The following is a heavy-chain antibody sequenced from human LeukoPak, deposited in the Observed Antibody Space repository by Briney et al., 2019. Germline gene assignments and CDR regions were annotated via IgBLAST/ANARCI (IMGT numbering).Heavy chain of an antibody. CDR1: GGSISSYY. CDR3: ARFTDSSGYYPSYYYYYMDV. J-gene: IGHJ6*03. Sequence: SETLSLTCTVSGGSISSYYWSWIRQPPGKGLEWIGYIYYSGSTNYNPSLKSQVTISVDTSKNQFSLKLSSVTAADTAVYYCARFTDSSGYYPSYYYYYMDVWGKGTTVTVSS. CDR2: IYYSGST. V-gene: IGHV4-59*01. D-gene: IGHD3-22*01.